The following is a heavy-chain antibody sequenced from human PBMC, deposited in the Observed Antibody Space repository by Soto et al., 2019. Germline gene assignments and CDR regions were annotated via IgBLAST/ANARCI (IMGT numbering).Heavy chain of an antibody. CDR3: ARGLGAWCSSTSCYARYYYYGMDV. D-gene: IGHD2-2*01. CDR1: GGSISSGGYY. Sequence: PSETLSLTCTVSGGSISSGGYYWSWIRQHPGKGLEWIGYIYYSGSTYYNPSLKSRVTISVDTSKNQFSLKLSSVTAADTAVYYCARGLGAWCSSTSCYARYYYYGMDVWGQGTTVTVSS. J-gene: IGHJ6*02. V-gene: IGHV4-31*03. CDR2: IYYSGST.